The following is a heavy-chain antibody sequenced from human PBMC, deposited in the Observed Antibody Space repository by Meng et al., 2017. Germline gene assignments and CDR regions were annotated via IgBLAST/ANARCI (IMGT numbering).Heavy chain of an antibody. Sequence: EVGLVQAVAGLVTPGGVLIFFCTASAFTFSSIWMSWVRQAAGKGLEWVAKIEQDGSEKYYVDSVKGRFTISRYNAKNSLYLQMNSLRAEDTAVYYCSRVLSSSGWSEIDYWGQGTLVTVSS. J-gene: IGHJ4*02. V-gene: IGHV3-7*01. CDR1: AFTFSSIW. CDR3: SRVLSSSGWSEIDY. D-gene: IGHD6-19*01. CDR2: IEQDGSEK.